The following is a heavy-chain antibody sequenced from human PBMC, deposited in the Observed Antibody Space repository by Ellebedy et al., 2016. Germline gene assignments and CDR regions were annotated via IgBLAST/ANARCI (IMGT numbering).Heavy chain of an antibody. CDR3: ARQSGYGDYSGWGAFDI. Sequence: SETLSLTCTVSGGSISSYYWSWIRQPPGKGLEWIGSIYYSGSTYYNPSLKSRVTISVDTSKNQFSLKLSSVTAADTAVYYCARQSGYGDYSGWGAFDIWGQGTMVTVSS. V-gene: IGHV4-59*05. CDR1: GGSISSYY. D-gene: IGHD4-17*01. J-gene: IGHJ3*02. CDR2: IYYSGST.